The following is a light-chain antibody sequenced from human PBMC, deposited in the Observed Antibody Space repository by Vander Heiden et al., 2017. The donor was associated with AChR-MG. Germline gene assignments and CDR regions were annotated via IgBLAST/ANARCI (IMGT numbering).Light chain of an antibody. CDR1: SSNIGSNY. CDR3: AAWDDSLSAWV. CDR2: RNN. Sequence: QSVLTQPPSASGTPGQRVTIPCSGSSSNIGSNYVYWYQQLPGTAPKLLIYRNNQRPSGVPDRFSGSKSGTSASLAISGLRSEDEAGYYCAAWDDSLSAWVFGGGTKLTVL. V-gene: IGLV1-47*01. J-gene: IGLJ3*02.